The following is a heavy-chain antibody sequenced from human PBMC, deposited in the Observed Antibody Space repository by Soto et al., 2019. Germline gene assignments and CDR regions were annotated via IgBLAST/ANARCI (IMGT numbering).Heavy chain of an antibody. D-gene: IGHD3-22*01. CDR2: INYSGRYM. J-gene: IGHJ4*02. Sequence: LRLSCAASGFTFSSYAMSWVRQAPGKGLEYVSSINYSGRYMFYAGSLRGRFTVSRDNAKNSLYLQMNSLRAEDTAVYYCARKSSSDSTGYDYFDYWGQGTLVTSPQ. V-gene: IGHV3-21*06. CDR3: ARKSSSDSTGYDYFDY. CDR1: GFTFSSYA.